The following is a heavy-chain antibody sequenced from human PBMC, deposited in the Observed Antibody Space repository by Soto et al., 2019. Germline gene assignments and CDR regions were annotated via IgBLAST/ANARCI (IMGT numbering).Heavy chain of an antibody. CDR2: IIPILGIA. D-gene: IGHD4-17*01. J-gene: IGHJ6*02. CDR3: ARRRDYGDYYYGMDV. V-gene: IGHV1-69*02. CDR1: GGTFSSYT. Sequence: QVQLVQSGAEVKKPGSSVKVSCKASGGTFSSYTISWVRQAPGQGLEWMGRIIPILGIANYAQKFQGRVTITADKSTSTAYMELSSLRSEDTAVYYCARRRDYGDYYYGMDVWSQGTTVTVSS.